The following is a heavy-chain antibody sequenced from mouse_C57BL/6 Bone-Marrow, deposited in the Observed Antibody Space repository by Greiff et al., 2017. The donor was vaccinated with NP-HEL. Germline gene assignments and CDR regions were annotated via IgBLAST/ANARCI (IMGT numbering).Heavy chain of an antibody. D-gene: IGHD2-5*01. J-gene: IGHJ2*01. CDR2: IRLKSDNYAT. Sequence: EVHLVESGGGLVQPGGSMKLSCVASGFTFSNYWMNWVRQSPEKGLEWVAQIRLKSDNYATHYAESVKGRFTISRDDSKSSVYLQMNNLRAEDTGIYYCGAYYSNYGYFDYWGQSTTLTVSS. CDR3: GAYYSNYGYFDY. V-gene: IGHV6-3*01. CDR1: GFTFSNYW.